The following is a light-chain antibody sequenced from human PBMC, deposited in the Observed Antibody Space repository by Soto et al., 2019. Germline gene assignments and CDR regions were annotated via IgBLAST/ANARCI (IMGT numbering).Light chain of an antibody. CDR2: EVS. J-gene: IGLJ1*01. CDR1: SSDVGGYNY. CDR3: SSYEGSNTFV. V-gene: IGLV2-8*01. Sequence: QSALTQPPSASGSLGQSVTISCTGTSSDVGGYNYVSWYQQHPGKAPKLMIYEVSKRPSGVPDRFSGSKSGNTASLTVSGLQAEDEADYYCSSYEGSNTFVFGTGTKLTVL.